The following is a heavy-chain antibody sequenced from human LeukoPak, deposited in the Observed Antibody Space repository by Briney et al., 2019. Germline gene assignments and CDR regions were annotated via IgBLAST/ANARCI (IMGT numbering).Heavy chain of an antibody. D-gene: IGHD2-2*01. CDR3: ARDLISVPAAANGIDY. CDR1: GFTFTRYW. V-gene: IGHV3-7*01. J-gene: IGHJ4*02. CDR2: IKQDGSAQ. Sequence: PGGSLRLSCAASGFTFTRYWMNWVRQAPGKGLEWVANIKQDGSAQNYVDSVKGRFTISRDNAKNSLYLQMNSLGAEDTAVYYCARDLISVPAAANGIDYWGQGTLVTVSS.